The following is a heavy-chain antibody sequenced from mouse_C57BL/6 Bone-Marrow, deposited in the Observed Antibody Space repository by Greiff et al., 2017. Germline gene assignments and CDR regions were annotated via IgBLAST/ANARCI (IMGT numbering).Heavy chain of an antibody. J-gene: IGHJ1*03. V-gene: IGHV14-4*01. D-gene: IGHD1-1*01. Sequence: EVQGVESGAELVRPGASVKLSCTASGFNIKDDYMHWVKQRPEQGLEWIGWIDPENGDTEYASKFQGKATITADTSSNTAYLQLSSLTSEDTAVYYCTTFYGSSYLRYFDVWGTGTTVTVSS. CDR3: TTFYGSSYLRYFDV. CDR1: GFNIKDDY. CDR2: IDPENGDT.